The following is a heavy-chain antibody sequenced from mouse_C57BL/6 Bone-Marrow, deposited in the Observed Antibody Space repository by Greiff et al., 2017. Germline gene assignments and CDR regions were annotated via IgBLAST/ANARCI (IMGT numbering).Heavy chain of an antibody. CDR2: IWSGGST. CDR3: ARLRRFAY. D-gene: IGHD2-12*01. Sequence: QVQLKESGPGLVQPSQSLSITCTVSGFSLTSYGVHWVRQSPGEGLEWLGVIWSGGSTDYNAAFISRLSISKDNSKSQVFFKMNSLQADDTAIYYCARLRRFAYWGQGTLVTVSA. CDR1: GFSLTSYG. V-gene: IGHV2-2*01. J-gene: IGHJ3*01.